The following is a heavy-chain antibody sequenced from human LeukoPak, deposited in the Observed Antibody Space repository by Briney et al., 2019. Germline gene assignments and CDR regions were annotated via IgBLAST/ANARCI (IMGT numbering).Heavy chain of an antibody. CDR3: ARGDYPRSYYYYYMDV. CDR1: GGTFSSYA. Sequence: ASVRVSCNAFGGTFSSYAISWVRQAPGQGLEWMGGIIPIFGTANYAQKFQGRVTITTDESTSTAYMELSSLRSEDTAVYYCARGDYPRSYYYYYMDVWGKGTTVTASS. J-gene: IGHJ6*03. CDR2: IIPIFGTA. D-gene: IGHD4-11*01. V-gene: IGHV1-69*05.